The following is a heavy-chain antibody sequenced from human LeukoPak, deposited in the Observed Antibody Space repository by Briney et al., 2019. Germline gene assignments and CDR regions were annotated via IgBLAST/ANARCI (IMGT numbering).Heavy chain of an antibody. V-gene: IGHV3-15*01. D-gene: IGHD3-9*01. CDR3: TTEAFRYFSDS. CDR1: GFIFSNAW. CDR2: IKSEADGGAT. J-gene: IGHJ5*01. Sequence: GGSLRLSCAASGFIFSNAWLSWVRQTPGKGLEWVGRIKSEADGGATDYAAPVKGRFTISREDSKNTLYLQMNSLRIGDTAVYYCTTEAFRYFSDSWGQGTLVTVSS.